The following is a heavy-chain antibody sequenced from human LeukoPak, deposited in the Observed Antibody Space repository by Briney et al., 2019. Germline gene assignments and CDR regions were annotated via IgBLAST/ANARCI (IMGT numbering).Heavy chain of an antibody. CDR2: INPNSGGT. CDR1: GYTFTGYY. V-gene: IGHV1-2*04. J-gene: IGHJ6*02. D-gene: IGHD3-16*01. Sequence: ASVKVSCKASGYTFTGYYMHWVRQAPGQGLEWMGWINPNSGGTNYAQKFQGWVTMTRDTSISTAYMELSRLRSEDTAVYYCARDFFDGHGYTFYYYGMDVWGQGTTVTVSS. CDR3: ARDFFDGHGYTFYYYGMDV.